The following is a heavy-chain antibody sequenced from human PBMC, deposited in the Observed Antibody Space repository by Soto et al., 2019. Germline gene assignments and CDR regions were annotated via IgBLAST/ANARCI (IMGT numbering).Heavy chain of an antibody. V-gene: IGHV3-53*01. CDR2: ICSGGST. D-gene: IGHD2-15*01. CDR1: GFTVSTKY. CDR3: ARDPYCSGGSCYSYSFGSDAFDI. Sequence: GGSLRLSCAASGFTVSTKYMSWVRQAPGKGLEWVSVICSGGSTYYADSVRGRFTISRDNSKNTLYLQMNSLRAEDTAVYYCARDPYCSGGSCYSYSFGSDAFDIWGQGTMVTVSS. J-gene: IGHJ3*02.